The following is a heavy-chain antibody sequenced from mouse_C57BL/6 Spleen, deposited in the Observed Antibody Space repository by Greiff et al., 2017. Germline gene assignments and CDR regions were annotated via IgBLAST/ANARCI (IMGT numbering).Heavy chain of an antibody. D-gene: IGHD1-1*01. V-gene: IGHV5-6*01. CDR2: ISSGGSYT. J-gene: IGHJ2*01. CDR1: GFTFSSYG. Sequence: EVKLMESGGDLVKPGGSLKLSCAASGFTFSSYGMSWVRQTPDKRLEWVATISSGGSYTYYPDSVKGRFTISRDNAKNTLYLQMSSLKSEDTAMYYCERYYGSSYRYLDYWGQGTTLTVSS. CDR3: ERYYGSSYRYLDY.